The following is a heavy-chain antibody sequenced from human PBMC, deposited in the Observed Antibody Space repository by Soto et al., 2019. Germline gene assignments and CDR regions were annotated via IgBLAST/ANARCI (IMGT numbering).Heavy chain of an antibody. CDR3: ARSDYYERNWFDP. CDR2: INAGNGNT. CDR1: GYTFTSYS. V-gene: IGHV1-3*01. Sequence: ASVKVSCKASGYTFTSYSMHWVRQAPGQRLEWMGWINAGNGNTKYSQKFQGRVTITRDTSASTAYMELSSLRSEDTAVYYCARSDYYERNWFDPWGQGTLVTVSS. D-gene: IGHD3-22*01. J-gene: IGHJ5*02.